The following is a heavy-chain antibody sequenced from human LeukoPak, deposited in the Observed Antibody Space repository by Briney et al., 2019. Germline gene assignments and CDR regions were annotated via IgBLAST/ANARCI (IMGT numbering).Heavy chain of an antibody. V-gene: IGHV4-4*07. J-gene: IGHJ5*02. CDR3: ARLEVAAAGRGNWFDP. CDR2: IYTSGST. D-gene: IGHD6-13*01. Sequence: SETLSLTCTVSGGSISSYYWSWIRQPAGKGLEWIGRIYTSGSTYYNPSLKSRVTISVDTSKNQFSLKLSSVTAADTAVYYCARLEVAAAGRGNWFDPWGQGTLVTVSS. CDR1: GGSISSYY.